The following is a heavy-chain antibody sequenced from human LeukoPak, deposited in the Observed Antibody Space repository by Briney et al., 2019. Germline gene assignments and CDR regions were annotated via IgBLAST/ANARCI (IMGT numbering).Heavy chain of an antibody. J-gene: IGHJ5*02. V-gene: IGHV4-59*12. D-gene: IGHD6-6*01. CDR3: ARDREYSSSGLVWFDP. Sequence: SETLSLTCTVSGGSISSYYWSWIRQPPGKGLEWIGYINYSGSTNYNPSLKSRVTISVDTSENQFSLKLTSVTAADTAVYYCARDREYSSSGLVWFDPWGHGILVTVSS. CDR2: INYSGST. CDR1: GGSISSYY.